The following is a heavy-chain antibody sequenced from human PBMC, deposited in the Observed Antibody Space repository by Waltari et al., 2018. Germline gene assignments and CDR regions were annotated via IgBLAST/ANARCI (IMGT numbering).Heavy chain of an antibody. Sequence: EVQLVESGGGLVKPGGSLRLPCAASGFTFSSYSMTWVRQAPGKGMDWFSSMSISSSYIYYADSVKGRFTSSRDNAKNSLYLQMNSLRAEDTAVYYCARDATTRGYWGQGTLVTVSS. CDR3: ARDATTRGY. CDR2: MSISSSYI. J-gene: IGHJ4*02. V-gene: IGHV3-21*01. CDR1: GFTFSSYS. D-gene: IGHD3-10*01.